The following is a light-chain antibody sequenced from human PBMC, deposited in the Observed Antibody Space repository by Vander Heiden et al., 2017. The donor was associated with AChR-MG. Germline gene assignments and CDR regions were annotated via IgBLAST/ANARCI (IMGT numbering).Light chain of an antibody. Sequence: SAVLTQPPSVSVAAGQTARITCGGNNIGSESVHWYQQKPGQAPMLVIFDDSDRAPGIPERISGSKTGNTATLTISRVEAGDEADYYCHIWDSSSDHVLFGGGTKLTAL. J-gene: IGLJ2*01. CDR2: DDS. CDR1: NIGSES. CDR3: HIWDSSSDHVL. V-gene: IGLV3-21*02.